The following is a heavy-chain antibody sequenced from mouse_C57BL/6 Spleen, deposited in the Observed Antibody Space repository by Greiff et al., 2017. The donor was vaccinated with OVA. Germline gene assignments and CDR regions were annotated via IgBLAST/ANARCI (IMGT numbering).Heavy chain of an antibody. D-gene: IGHD2-4*01. CDR2: IDPSDSYT. CDR1: GYTFTSYW. CDR3: APIYYDYDKWFAY. Sequence: VQLQQPGAELVKPGASVKLSCKASGYTFTSYWMQWVKQRPGQGLEWIGEIDPSDSYTNYNQKFKGKATLTVDTSSSTAYMQLSSLTSEDSAVYYCAPIYYDYDKWFAYWGQGTLVTVSA. J-gene: IGHJ3*01. V-gene: IGHV1-50*01.